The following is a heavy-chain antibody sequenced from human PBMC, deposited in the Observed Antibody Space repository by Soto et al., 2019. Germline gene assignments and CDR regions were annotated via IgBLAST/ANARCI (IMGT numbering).Heavy chain of an antibody. D-gene: IGHD3-16*01. V-gene: IGHV4-4*07. CDR3: ARDSLGITAAGHY. CDR1: GASISGYY. J-gene: IGHJ4*02. CDR2: VYTHGST. Sequence: SETLSLTCIVSGASISGYYWSWIRQPAGKGLEWIGRVYTHGSTSYNPSLKSRVTMSLDTSKNRFSLRLSSVTAADTAVYYCARDSLGITAAGHYWGQGTLVTVSS.